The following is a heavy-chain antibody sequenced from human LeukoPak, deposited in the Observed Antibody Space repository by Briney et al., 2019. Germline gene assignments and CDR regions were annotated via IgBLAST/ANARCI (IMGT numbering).Heavy chain of an antibody. J-gene: IGHJ4*02. CDR3: AREGRDGYNLGY. V-gene: IGHV4-4*02. Sequence: SETLSLTCAVSGGSISSSNWWSWVRQPPGKGLEGIGESHHSGETNYNPSLKSRVIISVDKSKNLSSLKLSSVTAADTAVYYCAREGRDGYNLGYWGQGTLVTVSS. CDR2: SHHSGET. CDR1: GGSISSSNW. D-gene: IGHD5-24*01.